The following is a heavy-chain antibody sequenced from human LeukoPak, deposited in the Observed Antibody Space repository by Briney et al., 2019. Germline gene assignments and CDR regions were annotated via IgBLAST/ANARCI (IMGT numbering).Heavy chain of an antibody. Sequence: SETLSLTCTVSGGSISSYYWSWIRQPPGEGLEWIGYIYYSGSTNYNPSLKSRVTISVDTSKNQFSLKLSSVTAADTAVYYCARDGGIAARSLDYWGQGTLVTVSS. CDR1: GGSISSYY. CDR3: ARDGGIAARSLDY. V-gene: IGHV4-59*01. J-gene: IGHJ4*02. CDR2: IYYSGST. D-gene: IGHD6-6*01.